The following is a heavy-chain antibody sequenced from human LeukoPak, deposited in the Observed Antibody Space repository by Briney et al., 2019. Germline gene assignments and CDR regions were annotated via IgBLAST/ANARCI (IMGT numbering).Heavy chain of an antibody. Sequence: GASVKVSCKASGYTFTGYYMHWVRQAPGQGLEWMGWINPNSGGTNYAQKFQGRVTMTRDTSISTAYMELSRLRSDDTAVYYCARGAYDSSGYYFRRTFDYWGQGTLVTGSS. J-gene: IGHJ4*02. CDR1: GYTFTGYY. V-gene: IGHV1-2*02. D-gene: IGHD3-22*01. CDR2: INPNSGGT. CDR3: ARGAYDSSGYYFRRTFDY.